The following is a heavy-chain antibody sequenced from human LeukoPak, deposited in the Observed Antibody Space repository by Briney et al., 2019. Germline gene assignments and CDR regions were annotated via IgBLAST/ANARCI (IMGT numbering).Heavy chain of an antibody. V-gene: IGHV1-69*04. CDR2: IIPILGIA. CDR1: VGTFSSYA. CDR3: ATQKEITMIVVALDY. J-gene: IGHJ4*02. D-gene: IGHD3-22*01. Sequence: ASVKVSCKASVGTFSSYAISWVRQAPGQGLEWMGRIIPILGIANYAQKFQGRATITADKSTSTAYMELSSLRSEDTAVYYCATQKEITMIVVALDYWGQGTLVTVSS.